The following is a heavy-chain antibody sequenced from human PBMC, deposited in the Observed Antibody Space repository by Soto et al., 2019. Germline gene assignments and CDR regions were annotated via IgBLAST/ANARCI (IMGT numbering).Heavy chain of an antibody. CDR1: GYTFTSYG. Sequence: QVQLVQSGAEVKKPGASVKVSCKASGYTFTSYGISWVRQAPGQGLEWMGWISAYNGNTNYAQKLQGRVTMTTDTSTRAAYMELRSLRSDDTDVYYCARRIRSSAPYYYSGMDVWGQGNTVTGSS. CDR2: ISAYNGNT. D-gene: IGHD6-13*01. CDR3: ARRIRSSAPYYYSGMDV. J-gene: IGHJ6*02. V-gene: IGHV1-18*04.